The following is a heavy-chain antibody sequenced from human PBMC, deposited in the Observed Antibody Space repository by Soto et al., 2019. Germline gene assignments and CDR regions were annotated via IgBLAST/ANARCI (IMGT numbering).Heavy chain of an antibody. CDR2: VRSKTQNYAT. CDR3: TRHTVDY. J-gene: IGHJ4*02. Sequence: GGSLRLSCVVSGFSLSDSAIHWVRQASGKGLEWVGRVRSKTQNYATEFAASVRSGFTISRDESKKTIYLHMSGLKTEDTAVYYCTRHTVDYWGQGTPVTVSS. V-gene: IGHV3-73*01. D-gene: IGHD4-4*01. CDR1: GFSLSDSA.